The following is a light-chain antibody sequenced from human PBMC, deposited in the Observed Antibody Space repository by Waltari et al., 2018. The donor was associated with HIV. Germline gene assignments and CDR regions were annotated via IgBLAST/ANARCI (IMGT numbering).Light chain of an antibody. CDR2: GAS. V-gene: IGKV3-15*01. CDR3: QQYNSWPRT. CDR1: QSISNN. J-gene: IGKJ1*01. Sequence: DIVITQSTATLSVSPGERATLPCRASQSISNNLVWYQQKPGQAPRLLIYGASTRATGIPGRFSGSGSGTKFTLTINSLQSEDFAVYYCQQYNSWPRTFGQGTKVEVK.